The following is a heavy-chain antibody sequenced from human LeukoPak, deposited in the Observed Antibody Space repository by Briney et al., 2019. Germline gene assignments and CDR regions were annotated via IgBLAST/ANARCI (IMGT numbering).Heavy chain of an antibody. D-gene: IGHD3-3*01. CDR1: GYTFTSSG. J-gene: IGHJ4*02. V-gene: IGHV1-18*01. CDR2: ISAYNGNT. CDR3: ARTTYYDFWSGYQDY. Sequence: ASVKVSCKASGYTFTSSGISCVRQAPGQRLEWMGWISAYNGNTNYAQKLQARVIMTTDTSTSTAYMELRSLRSDDTAVYYWARTTYYDFWSGYQDYWGQGTLVTVSS.